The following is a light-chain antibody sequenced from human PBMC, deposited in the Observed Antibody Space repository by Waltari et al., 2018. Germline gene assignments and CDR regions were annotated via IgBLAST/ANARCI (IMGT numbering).Light chain of an antibody. CDR1: SRDVGGYNY. V-gene: IGLV2-14*01. CDR3: SSYTRNNTHV. CDR2: AVS. Sequence: QSALTQPASVSGSPGQSITISCTGTSRDVGGYNYVSWFQQHPGKAPKPMIDAVSNRPSGVSNRFSGSQSGNTASLTISGLQAEDEADYYCSSYTRNNTHVFGTGTKVTVL. J-gene: IGLJ1*01.